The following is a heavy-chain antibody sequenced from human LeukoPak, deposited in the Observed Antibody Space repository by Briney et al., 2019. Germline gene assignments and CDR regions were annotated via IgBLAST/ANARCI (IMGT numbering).Heavy chain of an antibody. CDR1: GGSISNSY. CDR2: IYYSGST. V-gene: IGHV4-59*08. CDR3: ARQGSGWYYFDY. D-gene: IGHD6-19*01. J-gene: IGHJ4*02. Sequence: ASETLSLTCTVSGGSISNSYWSWIRQPPGKGLEWIGYIYYSGSTNYNPSLNSRATMSVDTSKHQFSLKLNFVTAADTAVYYCARQGSGWYYFDYWGQGTVVTVSS.